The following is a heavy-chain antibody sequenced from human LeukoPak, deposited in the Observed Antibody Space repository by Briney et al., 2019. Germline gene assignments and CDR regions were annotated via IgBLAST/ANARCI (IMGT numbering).Heavy chain of an antibody. CDR1: GGSISSYY. Sequence: PSETLSLTCTVSGGSISSYYWSWIRQPPGKGLEWIGYIYYSGSTNYNPSLKSRVTISVDTSKNQFSLKLSSVTAADTAVYYCARVPIFGVVNQDYWGQGTLVTVSP. CDR3: ARVPIFGVVNQDY. V-gene: IGHV4-59*01. D-gene: IGHD3-3*01. J-gene: IGHJ4*02. CDR2: IYYSGST.